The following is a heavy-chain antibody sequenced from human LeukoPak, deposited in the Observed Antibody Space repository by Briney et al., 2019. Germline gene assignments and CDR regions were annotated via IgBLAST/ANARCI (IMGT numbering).Heavy chain of an antibody. Sequence: GGSLRLSCAASGFTFSSYAMSRVGQAPGKGLEWVSAISGSGGSTYYADSVKGRFTISRDNSKNTLYLQMNSLRAEDTAVYYCAKDRNDREGFDYWGQGTLVTVSS. D-gene: IGHD1-1*01. CDR3: AKDRNDREGFDY. CDR1: GFTFSSYA. V-gene: IGHV3-23*01. CDR2: ISGSGGST. J-gene: IGHJ4*02.